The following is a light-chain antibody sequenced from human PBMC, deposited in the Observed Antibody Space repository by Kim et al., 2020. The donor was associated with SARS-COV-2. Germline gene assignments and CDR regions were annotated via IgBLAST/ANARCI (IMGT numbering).Light chain of an antibody. Sequence: SPGERATLSCRASQSVFSNFLAWYQQKPGQAPRLLIYGASSRATGIPDRFSGSGSGTDFTLIISGLEPEDFATYYCQQYGSSPTTFGQGTKVDIK. CDR2: GAS. V-gene: IGKV3-20*01. J-gene: IGKJ1*01. CDR3: QQYGSSPTT. CDR1: QSVFSNF.